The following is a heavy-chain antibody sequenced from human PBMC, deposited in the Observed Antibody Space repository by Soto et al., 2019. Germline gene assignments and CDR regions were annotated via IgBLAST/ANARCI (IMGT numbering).Heavy chain of an antibody. CDR1: GFTFISSA. D-gene: IGHD3-10*01. J-gene: IGHJ5*02. V-gene: IGHV1-58*02. CDR3: ACCLGSGSYYNQYHWFDP. Sequence: SVKVSCKTSGFTFISSAMQWVRQARGQGLEWIGWIVVGSGHTNYAQKFQERVTMTRDMSTSTAYMELSSLRSEDTAVYYCACCLGSGSYYNQYHWFDPWGQGTLVTVSS. CDR2: IVVGSGHT.